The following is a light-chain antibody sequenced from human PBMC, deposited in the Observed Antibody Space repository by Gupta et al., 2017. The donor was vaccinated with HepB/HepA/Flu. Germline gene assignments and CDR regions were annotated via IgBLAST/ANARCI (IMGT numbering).Light chain of an antibody. Sequence: DIVMTQSLDSLAVSLGERATINCKSSQSGLNTYNNKNYLTWYQQKPGHPPKVLIYLASTRESGVPDRFSGSGSGTDFTLTISNRQAEDVAVYYCQQKYSLPRTFGQGTXVEIK. CDR3: QQKYSLPRT. CDR2: LAS. CDR1: QSGLNTYNNKNY. J-gene: IGKJ1*01. V-gene: IGKV4-1*01.